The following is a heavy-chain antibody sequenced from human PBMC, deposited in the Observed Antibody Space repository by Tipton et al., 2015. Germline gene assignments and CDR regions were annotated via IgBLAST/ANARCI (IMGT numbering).Heavy chain of an antibody. V-gene: IGHV3-21*01. Sequence: SLRLSCVASGFSLSSYSMNWIRQAPGKGLEWVASINWNTYFIYHADSVKGRFTISRDDAKNSLYLQMNSLRGEDTAVYYCGREDRGFSSGDYWGQGTLATVSS. D-gene: IGHD3-22*01. CDR1: GFSLSSYS. J-gene: IGHJ4*02. CDR3: GREDRGFSSGDY. CDR2: INWNTYFI.